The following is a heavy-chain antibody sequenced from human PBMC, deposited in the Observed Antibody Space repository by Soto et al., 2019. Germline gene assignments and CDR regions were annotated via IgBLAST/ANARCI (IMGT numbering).Heavy chain of an antibody. Sequence: SETLSLTCSVSGGSLSKYYWSWIRQPAGKGLEWIGRISTSGHVVSKVSLRSRLTMSVDMSNNHFSLKLTSVTATDTAVYYCARDNNDFWSLYPLAFDYWGQGALVTVSS. CDR3: ARDNNDFWSLYPLAFDY. J-gene: IGHJ4*02. CDR2: ISTSGHV. V-gene: IGHV4-4*07. CDR1: GGSLSKYY. D-gene: IGHD3-3*01.